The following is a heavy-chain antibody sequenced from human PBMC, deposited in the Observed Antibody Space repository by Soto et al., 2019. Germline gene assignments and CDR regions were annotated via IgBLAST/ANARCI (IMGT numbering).Heavy chain of an antibody. J-gene: IGHJ6*02. CDR3: ARDLGDIVATTRNYGMDV. CDR2: IYYSGST. CDR1: GGSISSYY. D-gene: IGHD5-12*01. V-gene: IGHV4-59*01. Sequence: SETLSLTCTVSGGSISSYYWSWIRQPPGKGLEWIGYIYYSGSTNYNPSLKSRVTISVDTSKNQFSLKLSSVTAADTAVYYCARDLGDIVATTRNYGMDVWGQGTTVTVSS.